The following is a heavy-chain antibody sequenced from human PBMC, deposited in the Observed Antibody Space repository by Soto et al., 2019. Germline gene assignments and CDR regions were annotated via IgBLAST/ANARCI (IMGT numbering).Heavy chain of an antibody. CDR1: GGTFSTFG. CDR3: AREILWFGEPVYFDY. Sequence: SVKVSCKASGGTFSTFGFSWVRQAPGQGLEWMGGIIPIFGTANYAQKFQGRVTITADESTSTAYMELSSLRSEDTAVYYCAREILWFGEPVYFDYWGQGTLVTVSS. CDR2: IIPIFGTA. V-gene: IGHV1-69*13. J-gene: IGHJ4*02. D-gene: IGHD3-10*01.